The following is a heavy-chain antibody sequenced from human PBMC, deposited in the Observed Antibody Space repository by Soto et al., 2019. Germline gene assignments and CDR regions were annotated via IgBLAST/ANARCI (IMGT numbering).Heavy chain of an antibody. CDR1: GYTFTSYY. D-gene: IGHD3-22*01. V-gene: IGHV1-46*03. CDR3: AREVYHYDSSGYSYYFDY. J-gene: IGHJ4*02. CDR2: INPSGGST. Sequence: ASVKVSCKASGYTFTSYYMHWVRQAPGQGLEWMGIINPSGGSTSYTQKFQGRVTMTSDTSTTTVYMELSSLRSEDTAVYYCAREVYHYDSSGYSYYFDYWGQGTLVTVS.